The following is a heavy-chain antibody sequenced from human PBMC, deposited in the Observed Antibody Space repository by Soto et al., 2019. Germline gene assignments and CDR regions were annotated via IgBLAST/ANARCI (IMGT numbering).Heavy chain of an antibody. CDR1: GYTFTSYD. CDR2: MNPNSGNT. V-gene: IGHV1-8*01. J-gene: IGHJ6*03. CDR3: ARFAAAGTRDYYYYYMDV. D-gene: IGHD6-19*01. Sequence: QVQLVQFGAEVKKPGASVKVSCKASGYTFTSYDINWVRQATGQGLEWMGWMNPNSGNTGYAQKFQGRVTMTRNTSISTAYMELSSLRSEDTAVYYCARFAAAGTRDYYYYYMDVWGKGTTVTVSS.